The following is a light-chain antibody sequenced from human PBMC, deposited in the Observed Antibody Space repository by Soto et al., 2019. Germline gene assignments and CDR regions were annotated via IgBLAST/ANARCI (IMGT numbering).Light chain of an antibody. Sequence: IQRTASPSSMSTALVYGVTITFRASQGISNYLAWYQQKPGKVPKLLIYAASSLQSGVPSRFSGSGSGTDFTLTISSLQPEDFATYYCQQSYSTRRTFGQGTKVDIK. J-gene: IGKJ1*01. CDR3: QQSYSTRRT. CDR1: QGISNY. V-gene: IGKV1-39*01. CDR2: AAS.